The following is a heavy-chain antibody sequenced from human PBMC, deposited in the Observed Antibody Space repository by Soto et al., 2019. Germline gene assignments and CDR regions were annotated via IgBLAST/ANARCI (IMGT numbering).Heavy chain of an antibody. J-gene: IGHJ5*02. V-gene: IGHV4-59*01. CDR1: GAPISGFY. CDR2: IYYSGST. Sequence: PSETLSLTCTVSGAPISGFYWSWIRQPPGKELEWIGHIYYSGSTNYNSALKSRVTISLDTSKNQFSLNLSSVTAADTAVYYCARRRDGYTGVWFDPWGQGTLVTVSS. D-gene: IGHD5-12*01. CDR3: ARRRDGYTGVWFDP.